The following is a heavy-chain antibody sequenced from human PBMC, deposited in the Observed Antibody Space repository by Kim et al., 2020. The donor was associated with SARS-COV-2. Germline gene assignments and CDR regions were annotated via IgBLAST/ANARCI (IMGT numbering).Heavy chain of an antibody. J-gene: IGHJ5*02. CDR3: AKKLTGQNWFDP. V-gene: IGHV3-23*01. Sequence: GGSLRLSCAASGFSFNNYAMTWVRQATGKGLEWVSAISRDSESIFYADSVRGRFTISRDNSKNTLYLQMNSLRAEDTALYYCAKKLTGQNWFDPWGQGTLVTVSS. D-gene: IGHD1-20*01. CDR2: ISRDSESI. CDR1: GFSFNNYA.